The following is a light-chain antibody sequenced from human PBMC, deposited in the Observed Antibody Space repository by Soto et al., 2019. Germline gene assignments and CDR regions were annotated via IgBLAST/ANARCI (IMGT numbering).Light chain of an antibody. CDR3: QHYYKWPLT. V-gene: IGKV3-15*01. J-gene: IGKJ4*01. CDR1: QNLNSD. Sequence: EIVMPQSPATLSVSPGERAILSCRASQNLNSDLAWYQQKPGQAPRLLIYGASTSATAFPARFSCSGSWTDFTLTITSLQSEDSAVYYCQHYYKWPLTFGGGTKVDIK. CDR2: GAS.